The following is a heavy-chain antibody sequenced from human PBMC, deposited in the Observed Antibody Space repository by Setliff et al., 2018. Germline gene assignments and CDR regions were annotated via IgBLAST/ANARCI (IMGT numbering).Heavy chain of an antibody. CDR2: IYHSGST. J-gene: IGHJ5*02. CDR1: GDSIGRGGYY. D-gene: IGHD3-16*01. V-gene: IGHV4-31*03. CDR3: ARDRRGGYGAINWFDP. Sequence: PSETLSLTCSVSGDSIGRGGYYWSWIRQQPGKGLEWIASIYHSGSTYYNPSLKGRLRVSMDSSKNQFYLDLSSVTAADTAVYYCARDRRGGYGAINWFDPWGQGTLVTVSS.